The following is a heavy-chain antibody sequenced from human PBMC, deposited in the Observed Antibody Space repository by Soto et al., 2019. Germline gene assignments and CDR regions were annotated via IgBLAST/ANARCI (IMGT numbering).Heavy chain of an antibody. V-gene: IGHV4-4*02. D-gene: IGHD3-22*01. CDR1: GGSISSSNW. Sequence: SETLSLTCAVSGGSISSSNWWSWVRQPPGKGLEWVGEIYHSGSTNYNPSLKSRVTISVDKSKNQFSLKLSSVTAADTAVYYCARVPLLYYYDSSGYYRGNWFDPWGQGTLVTVSS. CDR3: ARVPLLYYYDSSGYYRGNWFDP. CDR2: IYHSGST. J-gene: IGHJ5*02.